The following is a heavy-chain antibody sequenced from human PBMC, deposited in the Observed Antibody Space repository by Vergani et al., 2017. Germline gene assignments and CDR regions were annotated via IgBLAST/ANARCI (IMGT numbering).Heavy chain of an antibody. CDR1: GGTFSSYT. CDR2: IIPILGIA. Sequence: QVQLVQSGAEVKKPGSSVKVSCKASGGTFSSYTISWVRQAPGQGLEWMGRIIPILGIAKYAQKFQGRVTITADKSTSTAYMELSSLRSEDTAVYYCATVHSSGGAFDIWGQGTMVTVSS. J-gene: IGHJ3*02. V-gene: IGHV1-69*02. CDR3: ATVHSSGGAFDI. D-gene: IGHD6-19*01.